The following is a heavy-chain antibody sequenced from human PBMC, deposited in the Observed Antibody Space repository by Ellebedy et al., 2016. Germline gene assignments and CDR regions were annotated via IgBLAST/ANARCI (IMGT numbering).Heavy chain of an antibody. V-gene: IGHV4-59*01. CDR3: ARLGYSYGNKSHYGLDV. D-gene: IGHD5-18*01. Sequence: SETLSLTCTVSGGSISSYHWSWIRQPPGKGLEWIGYIYYSATTNYNPSLKSRVTMSVDTSKNQFSLRLTSVTAADTAVYYCARLGYSYGNKSHYGLDVWGQGTTVTVSS. J-gene: IGHJ6*02. CDR1: GGSISSYH. CDR2: IYYSATT.